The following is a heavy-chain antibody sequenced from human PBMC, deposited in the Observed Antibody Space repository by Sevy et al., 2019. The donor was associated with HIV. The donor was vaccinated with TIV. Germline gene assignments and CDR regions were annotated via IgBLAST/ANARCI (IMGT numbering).Heavy chain of an antibody. V-gene: IGHV1-69*13. J-gene: IGHJ5*02. CDR3: AREGDSGSGSYNWFDP. Sequence: SVKVSCKASGGTFSSYAISWVRQAPGQGLEWMGRIIPIFGTANYAQKFQGRVTITADESTSTAYMELSSLRSEDTAVSYCAREGDSGSGSYNWFDPWGQGTLVTVSS. CDR1: GGTFSSYA. CDR2: IIPIFGTA. D-gene: IGHD3-10*01.